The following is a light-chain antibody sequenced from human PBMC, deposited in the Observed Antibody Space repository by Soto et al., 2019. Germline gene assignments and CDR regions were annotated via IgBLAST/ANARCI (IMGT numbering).Light chain of an antibody. J-gene: IGLJ1*01. CDR2: DVA. CDR3: CTFAGRYSYV. V-gene: IGLV2-11*01. CDR1: SSDVGSYNF. Sequence: QSALTQPRSVSGSPGQSVTISCTGTSSDVGSYNFVSWHRQHPGKAPKLMIYDVAKRPSGVPDRFSGSKSGNTASLTIPGLQAEDEADYHCCTFAGRYSYVFGSGTKVTVL.